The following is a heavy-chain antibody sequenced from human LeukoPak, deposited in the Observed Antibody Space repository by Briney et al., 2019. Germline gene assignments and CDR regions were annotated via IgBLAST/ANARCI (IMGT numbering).Heavy chain of an antibody. Sequence: SETLSLTCTVSGDSINIHHHFWGWIRQHPGKGLEWIGYVNYIGSTFYNPSLKSRVNISIDTSKNQFSLKLRSVAAADTAVYYCARQSSFWYFDLWGRGTLVTVSS. J-gene: IGHJ2*01. CDR1: GDSINIHHHF. CDR3: ARQSSFWYFDL. V-gene: IGHV4-39*01. CDR2: VNYIGST. D-gene: IGHD3-16*02.